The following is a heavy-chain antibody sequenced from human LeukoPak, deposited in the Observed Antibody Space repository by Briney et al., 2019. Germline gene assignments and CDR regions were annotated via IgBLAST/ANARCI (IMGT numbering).Heavy chain of an antibody. CDR1: GGSVSGGSYY. Sequence: SETLSLTCTVSGGSVSGGSYYWSWIRQPPGKGLEWIGYIYYSGSTNYNPSLKSRVTISVDTSKNQFSLKLSSVTAADTAVYYCARVIAVRRFFDYWGQGTLVTVSS. CDR2: IYYSGST. CDR3: ARVIAVRRFFDY. D-gene: IGHD6-19*01. V-gene: IGHV4-61*01. J-gene: IGHJ4*02.